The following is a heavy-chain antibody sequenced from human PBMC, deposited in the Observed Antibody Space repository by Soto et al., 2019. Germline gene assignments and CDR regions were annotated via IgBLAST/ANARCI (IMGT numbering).Heavy chain of an antibody. CDR2: TRNKANSYNT. V-gene: IGHV3-72*01. Sequence: EVQLVESGGGLVQPGGSLRLSCAASGFTFSDHYMDWVRQAPGKGLEWVGRTRNKANSYNTEYAASVKGRFTISRDDSKNSLYLQMNSLRTEDTAVYYCASSLGYSCSGGCIHYYFDYWGQGTLVTVSS. CDR3: ASSLGYSCSGGCIHYYFDY. CDR1: GFTFSDHY. D-gene: IGHD2-2*03. J-gene: IGHJ4*02.